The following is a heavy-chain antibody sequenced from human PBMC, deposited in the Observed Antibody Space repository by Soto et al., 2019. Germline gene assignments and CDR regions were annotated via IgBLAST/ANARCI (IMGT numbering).Heavy chain of an antibody. V-gene: IGHV4-61*01. D-gene: IGHD5-12*01. CDR3: ARELNSGYDDYYYGMDV. J-gene: IGHJ6*02. CDR2: IYYSGST. CDR1: GGSVSSGSYY. Sequence: SETLSLTCTVAGGSVSSGSYYWSWIRQPPGKGLEWIGYIYYSGSTNYNPSLKSRVTISVDTSKNQFSLKLSSVTAADTAVYYCARELNSGYDDYYYGMDVWGQGTTVTVSS.